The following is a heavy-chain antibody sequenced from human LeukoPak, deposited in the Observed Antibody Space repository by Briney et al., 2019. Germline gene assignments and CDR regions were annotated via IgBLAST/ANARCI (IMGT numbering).Heavy chain of an antibody. CDR2: INPNSGGT. J-gene: IGHJ4*02. V-gene: IGHV1-2*06. Sequence: GASVKVSCKASGYTFTGYYMHWVRQAPGQGLEWMGRINPNSGGTNYAQKFQGRVTMTRDTSISTAYMELSRLRSDDTAVYYCARVKKTTVTTYDYWGQGTLVTVSS. CDR1: GYTFTGYY. CDR3: ARVKKTTVTTYDY. D-gene: IGHD4-17*01.